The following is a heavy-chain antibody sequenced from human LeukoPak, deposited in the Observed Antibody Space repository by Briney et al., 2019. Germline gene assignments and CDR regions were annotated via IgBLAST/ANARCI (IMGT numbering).Heavy chain of an antibody. CDR3: ARDSPNYYDRSWFDP. J-gene: IGHJ5*02. Sequence: SETLSLTCAVSAYSISSGYYWGWIRQPPGKGLEWIGSIYHSGYTYYNPSLKSRVTISVDTSKNQFSLKPSSVTAADTAVYYCARDSPNYYDRSWFDPWGQGTLVTVSS. V-gene: IGHV4-38-2*02. D-gene: IGHD3-22*01. CDR2: IYHSGYT. CDR1: AYSISSGYY.